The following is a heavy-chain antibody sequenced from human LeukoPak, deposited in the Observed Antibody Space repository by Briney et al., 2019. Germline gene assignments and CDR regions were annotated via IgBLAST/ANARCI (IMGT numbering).Heavy chain of an antibody. D-gene: IGHD6-19*01. J-gene: IGHJ4*02. Sequence: GGSLRLSCVASGCTFSSNDMSWVRQAPGKGLEWVSAISGSGAKTYYADSVKGRFTISRDNSKNTLYLQLSSLRAEDTGIYYCAKELSTAVVEAVGFDYWGQGTLVTVSS. V-gene: IGHV3-23*01. CDR2: ISGSGAKT. CDR3: AKELSTAVVEAVGFDY. CDR1: GCTFSSND.